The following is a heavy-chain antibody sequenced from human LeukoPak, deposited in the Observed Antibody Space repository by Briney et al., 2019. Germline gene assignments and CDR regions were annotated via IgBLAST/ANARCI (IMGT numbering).Heavy chain of an antibody. Sequence: GSLRLSCVASGFIFSNYGLHWVRQAPGKGLEWVAVIWYDGSRKYYADSVKGRFTISRDNSKNTLYLQMNSLRVEDTAVYYCARADCSSSSCPSKFDYWGQGTLVTVPS. J-gene: IGHJ4*02. D-gene: IGHD2-2*01. CDR1: GFIFSNYG. CDR3: ARADCSSSSCPSKFDY. CDR2: IWYDGSRK. V-gene: IGHV3-33*01.